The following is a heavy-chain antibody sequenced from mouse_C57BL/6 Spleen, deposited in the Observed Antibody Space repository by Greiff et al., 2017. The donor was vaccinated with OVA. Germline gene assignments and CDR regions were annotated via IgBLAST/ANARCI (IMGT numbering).Heavy chain of an antibody. Sequence: QVQLQQPGAELVKPGASVKLSCKASGYTFTSYWMQWVKQRPGQGLEWIGEIDPSDSYTNYNQKFKGKAKLTVDTSSSTAYMQLSSLTSEDSAVYYCARRLFYYAMDYWGQGTSVTVSS. CDR1: GYTFTSYW. J-gene: IGHJ4*01. V-gene: IGHV1-50*01. CDR2: IDPSDSYT. D-gene: IGHD3-2*02. CDR3: ARRLFYYAMDY.